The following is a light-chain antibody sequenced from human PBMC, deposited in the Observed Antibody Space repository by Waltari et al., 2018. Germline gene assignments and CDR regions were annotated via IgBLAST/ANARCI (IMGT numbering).Light chain of an antibody. CDR1: QRVGSN. CDR2: GAS. J-gene: IGKJ3*01. Sequence: ETLMTQSPATLSVSPVNRATLSCRASQRVGSNLAWYQQRPGQPPRLLIDGASTRATGVPARFSGSGSGTELTLTISSLQSEDFGIYYCQQYNDWPHTFGPGTKVDIK. CDR3: QQYNDWPHT. V-gene: IGKV3-15*01.